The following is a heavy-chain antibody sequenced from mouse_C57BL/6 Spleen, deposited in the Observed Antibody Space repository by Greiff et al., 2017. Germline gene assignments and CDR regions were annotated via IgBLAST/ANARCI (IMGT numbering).Heavy chain of an antibody. J-gene: IGHJ4*01. V-gene: IGHV1-26*01. CDR2: INPNNGGT. Sequence: VQLQQSGPELVKPGASVKISCKASGYTFTDYYMNWVKQSHGKSLEWIGDINPNNGGTSYNQKFKGKATLTVDKSSSTAYMELRSLTSEDSAVYYCALTTVCAMDYWGQGTSVTVSS. CDR3: ALTTVCAMDY. D-gene: IGHD1-1*01. CDR1: GYTFTDYY.